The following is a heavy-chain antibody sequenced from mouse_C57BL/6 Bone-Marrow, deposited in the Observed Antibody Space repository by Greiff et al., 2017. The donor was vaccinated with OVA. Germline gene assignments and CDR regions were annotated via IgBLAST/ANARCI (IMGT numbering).Heavy chain of an antibody. J-gene: IGHJ4*01. CDR2: IDPSDSYT. Sequence: QVQLQQPGAELVMPGASVKLSCKASGYTFTSYWMHWVKQRPGQGLEWIGEIDPSDSYTNYNQKFKGKSTLTVDKSSSTAYMQLSSLTSEDTAVYYCAREVLEGAMDYWGQGTSVTVSS. CDR3: AREVLEGAMDY. CDR1: GYTFTSYW. D-gene: IGHD1-3*01. V-gene: IGHV1-69*01.